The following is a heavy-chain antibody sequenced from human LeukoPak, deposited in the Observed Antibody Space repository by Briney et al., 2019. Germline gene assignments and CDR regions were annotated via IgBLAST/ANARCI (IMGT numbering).Heavy chain of an antibody. J-gene: IGHJ4*02. V-gene: IGHV4-59*13. CDR1: GGSISRDY. CDR2: IYYTGST. D-gene: IGHD6-13*01. Sequence: SETLSLTCTVSGGSISRDYWSWIRQPPGKGRGGIGYIYYTGSTNYNPSLKSRVTISVDTSKNQFSLKLSSVTAADTAVYYCARDRPGGSSLDYWGQGTLVTVSS. CDR3: ARDRPGGSSLDY.